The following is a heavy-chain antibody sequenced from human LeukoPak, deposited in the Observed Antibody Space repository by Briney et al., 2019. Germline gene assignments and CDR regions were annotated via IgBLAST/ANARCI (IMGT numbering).Heavy chain of an antibody. CDR2: IYPGDSDT. D-gene: IGHD3-10*01. CDR1: GYLFTSYW. Sequence: GESLKISCKGSGYLFTSYWIGWVRQMPGKGLEWMGIIYPGDSDTRYSPSFQGQVTISADKSISTAYLQWSSLKASDTAMYYCASLKRNYGSGSYYMDVWGKGTTVTVSS. J-gene: IGHJ6*03. CDR3: ASLKRNYGSGSYYMDV. V-gene: IGHV5-51*01.